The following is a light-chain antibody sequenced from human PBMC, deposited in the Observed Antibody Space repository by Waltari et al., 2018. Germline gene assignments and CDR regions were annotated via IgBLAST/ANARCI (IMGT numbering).Light chain of an antibody. CDR1: SSDVGGFNR. V-gene: IGLV2-18*02. Sequence: QSALTQPPSVSGSPGQSVTISCTGTSSDVGGFNRVSWYQQPPGTAPTVMIYEVTNRPSGVPDRFSGSKSGNTASLIISGLQAEDEADYYCSSYTSTNTWVFGGGTKLTVL. CDR3: SSYTSTNTWV. CDR2: EVT. J-gene: IGLJ3*02.